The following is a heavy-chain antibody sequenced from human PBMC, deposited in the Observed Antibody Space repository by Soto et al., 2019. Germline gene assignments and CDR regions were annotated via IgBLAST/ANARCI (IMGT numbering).Heavy chain of an antibody. D-gene: IGHD6-13*01. J-gene: IGHJ6*02. CDR3: ARLKQQLDHYYYYGMDV. CDR1: GGTFSSYA. CDR2: IIPIFGTA. Sequence: GASVKVSCKASGGTFSSYAISWVRQAPGQGLEWMGGIIPIFGTANYAQKFQGRVTITADESTSTAYMELSSLRSEDTAVYYCARLKQQLDHYYYYGMDVWGQGTTVTVSS. V-gene: IGHV1-69*13.